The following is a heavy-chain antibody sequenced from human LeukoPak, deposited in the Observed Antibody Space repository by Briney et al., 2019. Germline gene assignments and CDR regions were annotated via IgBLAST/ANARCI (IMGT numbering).Heavy chain of an antibody. CDR1: GFTFSIYA. Sequence: PGGSLRLFCAASGFTFSIYAMRWVRQAPGKGLEWVSAISGSGGSTYYADSVKGRFTISRDNSKNTLYLQMNSLRAEDTAVYYCAKVNPMITFGGVIKYWGQGTLVTVSS. D-gene: IGHD3-16*02. J-gene: IGHJ4*02. V-gene: IGHV3-23*01. CDR2: ISGSGGST. CDR3: AKVNPMITFGGVIKY.